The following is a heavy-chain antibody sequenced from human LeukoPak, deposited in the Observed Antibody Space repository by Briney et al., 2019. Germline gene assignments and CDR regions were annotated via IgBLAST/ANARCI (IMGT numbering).Heavy chain of an antibody. D-gene: IGHD3-22*01. J-gene: IGHJ3*02. V-gene: IGHV4-39*07. Sequence: KTSETLSLTCTVSGGSTSSNSYYWGWLRQPPGKGLEWIGSIYYSGSTYYNPSLKSRVTISIDTPKTQFSLKLTSVTAADTAVYYCARLLDNDSSGDPDTFDMWGQGTMVTVSS. CDR3: ARLLDNDSSGDPDTFDM. CDR1: GGSTSSNSYY. CDR2: IYYSGST.